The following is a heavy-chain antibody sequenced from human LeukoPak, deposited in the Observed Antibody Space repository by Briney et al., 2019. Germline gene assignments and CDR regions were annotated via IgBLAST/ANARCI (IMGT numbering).Heavy chain of an antibody. CDR1: GFTFSSYS. Sequence: PGGSLRLSCAASGFTFSSYSMNWVRQAPGKGLEWVSYISSSSSTIYYADSVKGRFTISRDNAKNSLYLQMNSLRDEDTAVYYCARDPSSHIVVVYFDYWGQGTLVTVSS. D-gene: IGHD2-21*01. CDR2: ISSSSSTI. CDR3: ARDPSSHIVVVYFDY. V-gene: IGHV3-48*02. J-gene: IGHJ4*02.